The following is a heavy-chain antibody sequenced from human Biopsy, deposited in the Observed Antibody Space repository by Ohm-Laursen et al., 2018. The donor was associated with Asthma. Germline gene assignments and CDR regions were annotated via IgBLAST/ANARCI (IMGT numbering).Heavy chain of an antibody. CDR2: VSSDGHNK. J-gene: IGHJ3*02. D-gene: IGHD3-22*01. V-gene: IGHV3-30*03. CDR3: ARQSGQDYGDSSGFDI. CDR1: GFVFSQCG. Sequence: SLRLSCAASGFVFSQCGVHWVRQGPGKGLEWVALVSSDGHNKYYEDSVKGRFTISRDNSRNRLYLQINRLTVEDSAVYFCARQSGQDYGDSSGFDIWGQGTKVAVSS.